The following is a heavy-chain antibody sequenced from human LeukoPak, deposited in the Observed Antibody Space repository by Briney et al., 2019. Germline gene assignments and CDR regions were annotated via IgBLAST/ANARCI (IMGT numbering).Heavy chain of an antibody. CDR3: AREAISGYSYGSILDY. CDR2: IYTSGST. CDR1: GGSISSYY. Sequence: PSETRSLTCTVSGGSISSYYWSWIRQPAGKGLEWIGRIYTSGSTNYNPSLKSRVTMSVDTSKNQFSLKLSSVTAADTAVYYCAREAISGYSYGSILDYWGQGTLVTVSS. D-gene: IGHD5-18*01. J-gene: IGHJ4*02. V-gene: IGHV4-4*07.